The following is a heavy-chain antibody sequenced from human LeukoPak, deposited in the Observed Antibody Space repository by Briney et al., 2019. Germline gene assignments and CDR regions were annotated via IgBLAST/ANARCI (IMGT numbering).Heavy chain of an antibody. CDR2: INHSGST. V-gene: IGHV4-34*01. CDR1: GVSFSGYY. CDR3: ASTLNYYDSSGLCY. J-gene: IGHJ4*02. D-gene: IGHD3-22*01. Sequence: SETLSLTCAVYGVSFSGYYWSWIRQPPGKGLEWIGEINHSGSTNYNPSLKSRVTISVDTSKNQFSPKLSSVTAADTAVYYCASTLNYYDSSGLCYWGQGTLVTVSS.